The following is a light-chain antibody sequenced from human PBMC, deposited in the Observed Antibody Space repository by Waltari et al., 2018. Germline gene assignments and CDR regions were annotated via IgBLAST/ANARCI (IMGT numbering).Light chain of an antibody. CDR2: SDI. V-gene: IGLV1-44*01. Sequence: QSVLTQPPSTSGTAGQGVTISCSGSDSTIGRNIVNWYQHLPGTAPKLLIYSDIQRPAGGPDRCSGSKSGTSASLAISGLQSEDDGVYYGATWDDTLRGPYVVFGGGTKLTVL. J-gene: IGLJ2*01. CDR1: DSTIGRNI. CDR3: ATWDDTLRGPYVV.